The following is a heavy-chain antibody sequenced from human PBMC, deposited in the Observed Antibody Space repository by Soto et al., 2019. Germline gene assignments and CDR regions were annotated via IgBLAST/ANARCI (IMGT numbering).Heavy chain of an antibody. CDR1: GGTFSSYA. CDR3: ARVHPDTAMVTGSYSFDS. V-gene: IGHV1-69*12. Sequence: QVQLVQSGAEVKKPGSSVKVSCKASGGTFSSYAISWVRQAPGQGLEWMGGIIPIFGTANYAQKFQGRVTITADESTSTAYMELSSLSSEDTAVYYCARVHPDTAMVTGSYSFDSWGQGTLVTVSS. J-gene: IGHJ4*02. CDR2: IIPIFGTA. D-gene: IGHD5-18*01.